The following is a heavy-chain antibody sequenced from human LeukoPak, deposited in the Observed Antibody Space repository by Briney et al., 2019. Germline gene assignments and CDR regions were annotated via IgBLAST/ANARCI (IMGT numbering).Heavy chain of an antibody. V-gene: IGHV1-69*13. CDR2: IIPIFGTA. D-gene: IGHD3-22*01. CDR1: GGTFSSYA. Sequence: ASVKVSCKASGGTFSSYAISWVRQAPGQGLEWMGGIIPIFGTANYAQKFQGRVTITADESTSTAYMELSSLRSEDTAVYYCARSTYYDSSGYSLDAVDIWGQGTMVTVSS. J-gene: IGHJ3*02. CDR3: ARSTYYDSSGYSLDAVDI.